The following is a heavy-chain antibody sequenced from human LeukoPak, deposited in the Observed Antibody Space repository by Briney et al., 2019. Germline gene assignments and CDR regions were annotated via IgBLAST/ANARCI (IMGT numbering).Heavy chain of an antibody. CDR2: IYPGDSDI. CDR1: GYRFSNYW. D-gene: IGHD2-15*01. J-gene: IGHJ5*02. V-gene: IGHV5-51*01. Sequence: NPGESLKISCKSSGYRFSNYWIGWVRHMPGKGLEWMGMIYPGDSDIRYSPSFQGQVTISADKSISTAYLQWSSLKASDTAMYYCARQEYCSGGSCYTWFDPWGQGTLVTVSS. CDR3: ARQEYCSGGSCYTWFDP.